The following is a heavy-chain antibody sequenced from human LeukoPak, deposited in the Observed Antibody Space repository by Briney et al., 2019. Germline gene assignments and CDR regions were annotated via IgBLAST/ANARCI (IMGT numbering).Heavy chain of an antibody. CDR3: ARDMEIGTMVTFKYWY. J-gene: IGHJ4*02. D-gene: IGHD3-16*01. CDR1: GFTFSSYA. CDR2: ISGSGGST. Sequence: SGGSLRLSCAASGFTFSSYAMSWVRQAPGKGLEWVSAISGSGGSTYYADSVKGRFTISRDNAKNSLYLQMNSLRDEDTAVYYCARDMEIGTMVTFKYWYWGQGTLVTVSS. V-gene: IGHV3-23*01.